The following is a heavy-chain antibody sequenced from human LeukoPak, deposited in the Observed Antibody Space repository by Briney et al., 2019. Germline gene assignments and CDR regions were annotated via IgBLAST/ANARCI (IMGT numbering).Heavy chain of an antibody. CDR3: ARAGSRVITTLPPYYFDY. CDR1: GYTFTSYG. J-gene: IGHJ4*02. Sequence: GASVKVSCKASGYTFTSYGISWVRQAPGQGLEWMGWISAYNGNTNYAQKLQGRVTMTTDTSTSTAYMELRSLRSDDTAVYYCARAGSRVITTLPPYYFDYWGQGTLVTVSS. D-gene: IGHD3-22*01. V-gene: IGHV1-18*01. CDR2: ISAYNGNT.